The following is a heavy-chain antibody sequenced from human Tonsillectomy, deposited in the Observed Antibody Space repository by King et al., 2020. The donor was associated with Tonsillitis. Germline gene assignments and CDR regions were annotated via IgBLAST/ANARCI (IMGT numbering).Heavy chain of an antibody. Sequence: VQLVESGGGLVQPGGSLRLSCAASGFTFSSYWMHWVRQAPGKGLVWVSRINSDGSSTSYADSVKGRFTISRDNAKNTLYLQMNSLRAEDTAVYYCARDEALLGYCSSNSCYTWAAFDIWGQGTMVTVSS. CDR3: ARDEALLGYCSSNSCYTWAAFDI. J-gene: IGHJ3*02. CDR1: GFTFSSYW. D-gene: IGHD2-2*02. CDR2: INSDGSST. V-gene: IGHV3-74*01.